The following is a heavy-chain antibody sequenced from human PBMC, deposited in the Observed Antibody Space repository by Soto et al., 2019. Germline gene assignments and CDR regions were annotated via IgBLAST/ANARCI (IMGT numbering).Heavy chain of an antibody. CDR1: GFTFSSYG. J-gene: IGHJ4*02. Sequence: GGSLRLSCAASGFTFSSYGMHWVRQAPGKGLEWVAVISYDGSNKYYADSVKGRFTISRDNSKNTLYLQMNSLRAEDTAVYYCAKDGRPRYCSGGSCYQNYYFDYWGQGTLVTVSS. V-gene: IGHV3-30*18. CDR2: ISYDGSNK. CDR3: AKDGRPRYCSGGSCYQNYYFDY. D-gene: IGHD2-15*01.